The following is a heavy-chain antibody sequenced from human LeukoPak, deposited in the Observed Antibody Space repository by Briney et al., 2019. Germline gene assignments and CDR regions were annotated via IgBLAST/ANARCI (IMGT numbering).Heavy chain of an antibody. D-gene: IGHD1-26*01. CDR1: GYTFTGYY. CDR3: ARETRGIVGDSGYFDY. J-gene: IGHJ4*02. CDR2: INPNSGGT. Sequence: ASVKVSCKASGYTFTGYYMHWVRQAPGQGLEWMGRINPNSGGTNYAQKFQGRVTMTGDTSISTAYMELSRLRSDDTAVYYCARETRGIVGDSGYFDYWGQGTLVTVSS. V-gene: IGHV1-2*06.